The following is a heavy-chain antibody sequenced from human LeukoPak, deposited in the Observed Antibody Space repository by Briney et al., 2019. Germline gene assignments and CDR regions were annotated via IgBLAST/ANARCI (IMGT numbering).Heavy chain of an antibody. D-gene: IGHD5-12*01. CDR1: GGSINSYY. Sequence: SETLSLTCTVSGGSINSYYWSWIRQPPGKGLEWIGEINHSGSTNYNPSLKSRVTISVDTSKNQFSLKLSSVTAADTAVYYCARGRAVVATRLDYWGQGTLVTVSS. CDR3: ARGRAVVATRLDY. J-gene: IGHJ4*02. V-gene: IGHV4-34*01. CDR2: INHSGST.